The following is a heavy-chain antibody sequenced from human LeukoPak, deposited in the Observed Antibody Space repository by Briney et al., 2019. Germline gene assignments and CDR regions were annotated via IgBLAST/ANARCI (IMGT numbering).Heavy chain of an antibody. Sequence: GGSLRLSCAASGFTFNDYAMHWVRQAPGKGLEWVSGISWSSSSIGYADSVKGRFTISRDNAKNSLYLQMNSLRAEDTAVYYCARVTTGKAMVRGVIPFDIWGQGTMVTVSS. D-gene: IGHD3-10*01. CDR2: ISWSSSSI. CDR3: ARVTTGKAMVRGVIPFDI. CDR1: GFTFNDYA. V-gene: IGHV3-9*01. J-gene: IGHJ3*02.